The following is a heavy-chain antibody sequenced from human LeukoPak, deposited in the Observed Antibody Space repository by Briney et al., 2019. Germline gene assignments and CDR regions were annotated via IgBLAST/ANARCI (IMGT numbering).Heavy chain of an antibody. CDR3: ARQYFGVWGSYAPYYFDY. Sequence: PSETLSLTCTVSGGSISSYYWSWIRQPAGKGLEWIGRIYASGSTNYNPSLKSRVTMSVDTSKNRFSLKLSSVTAADTAVYYCARQYFGVWGSYAPYYFDYWGQGTLVTVSS. D-gene: IGHD3-16*01. J-gene: IGHJ4*02. V-gene: IGHV4-4*07. CDR2: IYASGST. CDR1: GGSISSYY.